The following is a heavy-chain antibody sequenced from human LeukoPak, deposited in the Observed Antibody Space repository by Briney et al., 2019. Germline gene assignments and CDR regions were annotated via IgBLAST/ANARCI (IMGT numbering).Heavy chain of an antibody. D-gene: IGHD2-15*01. Sequence: PGGSLRLSCAASGFTFSSYGMSWVRQAPGKGLEWVSGISDSGSSTYYADSVKGRFTISRDNSKNTMYLQVNSLRAEDTAVYYCAKVVAWVDYWGQGTLVTVSS. CDR1: GFTFSSYG. J-gene: IGHJ4*02. V-gene: IGHV3-23*01. CDR3: AKVVAWVDY. CDR2: ISDSGSST.